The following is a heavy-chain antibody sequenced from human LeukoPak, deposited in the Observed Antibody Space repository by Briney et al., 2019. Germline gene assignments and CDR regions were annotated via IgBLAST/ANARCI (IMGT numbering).Heavy chain of an antibody. D-gene: IGHD3-16*02. CDR2: INHSGST. CDR1: GGSFSGYY. Sequence: KPSETLSLTCAVYGGSFSGYYWSWIRQPPGKGLEWIGEINHSGSTNYNPSLKSRVTISVGTSKNQFSLKLSSVTAADTAVYYCARLPNLRLGELSFQPWGQGTMVTVSS. V-gene: IGHV4-34*01. J-gene: IGHJ3*01. CDR3: ARLPNLRLGELSFQP.